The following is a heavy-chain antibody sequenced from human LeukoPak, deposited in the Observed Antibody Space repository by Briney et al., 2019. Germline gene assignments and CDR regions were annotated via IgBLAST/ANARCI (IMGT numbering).Heavy chain of an antibody. V-gene: IGHV3-23*03. D-gene: IGHD5-12*01. Sequence: PGESLRLSCAASGFTFDRYTIHWVRQAPGKGLEWVSLIGRRDNNRYYADSVRGRFTISRDNSKNTLYLQMNSLRAEDTAVYYCAKQTRGYSGYGSYWGQGTLVTVSS. CDR1: GFTFDRYT. CDR2: IGRRDNNR. J-gene: IGHJ4*02. CDR3: AKQTRGYSGYGSY.